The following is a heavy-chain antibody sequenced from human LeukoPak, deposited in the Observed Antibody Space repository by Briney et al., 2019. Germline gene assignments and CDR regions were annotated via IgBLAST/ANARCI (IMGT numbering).Heavy chain of an antibody. CDR1: GFTFSSYG. CDR2: IRYDGSNK. D-gene: IGHD3-10*01. J-gene: IGHJ4*02. V-gene: IGHV3-30*02. Sequence: GGSLRLSSAASGFTFSSYGMHWVRQAPGKGLEWVAFIRYDGSNKYYADSVKGRFTISRDNSKNTLYLQMNSLRAEDTAVYYCAKDLEGSGSFNFDYWGQGTLVTVSS. CDR3: AKDLEGSGSFNFDY.